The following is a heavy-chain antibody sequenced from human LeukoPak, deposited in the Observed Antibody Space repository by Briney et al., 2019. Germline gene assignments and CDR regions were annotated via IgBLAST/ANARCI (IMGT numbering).Heavy chain of an antibody. CDR1: GYTFTSYG. Sequence: GASVKVSCKASGYTFTSYGISWVRQAPGQGLEWMGWISAYNGNTNYAQKLQGRVTMTTDTSTSTAYMELSSLSTDDTAVYYCARGGVYDGSGIYYAFWGQGTLVTVSS. V-gene: IGHV1-18*01. J-gene: IGHJ4*02. CDR2: ISAYNGNT. D-gene: IGHD3-10*01. CDR3: ARGGVYDGSGIYYAF.